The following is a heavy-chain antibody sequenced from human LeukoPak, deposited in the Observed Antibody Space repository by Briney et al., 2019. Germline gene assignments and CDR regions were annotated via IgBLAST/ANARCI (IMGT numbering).Heavy chain of an antibody. J-gene: IGHJ3*02. CDR1: GFTFSSYS. Sequence: GGSLRLSCAASGFTFSSYSMNWVRQAPGKGLEWVAFIRYDGSNKYYADSVKGRFTISRDNSKNTLYLQMNSLRAEDTAVYYCAKIHEAGQLIEAFDIWGQGTMVTVSS. V-gene: IGHV3-30*02. CDR3: AKIHEAGQLIEAFDI. CDR2: IRYDGSNK. D-gene: IGHD6-19*01.